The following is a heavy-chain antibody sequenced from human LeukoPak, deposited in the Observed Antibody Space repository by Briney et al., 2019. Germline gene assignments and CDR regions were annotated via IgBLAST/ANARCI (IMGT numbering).Heavy chain of an antibody. CDR2: IYHSGST. Sequence: PSGTLSLTCTVSGDSISSYYWSWIRQPPGKGLEWIGYIYHSGSTNYNPSLKSRVTISADTSKDQFSLKLASVTAADTAVYYCATGYSSTRYYFDYWGQGTLVTVSS. D-gene: IGHD6-13*01. J-gene: IGHJ4*02. V-gene: IGHV4-59*01. CDR3: ATGYSSTRYYFDY. CDR1: GDSISSYY.